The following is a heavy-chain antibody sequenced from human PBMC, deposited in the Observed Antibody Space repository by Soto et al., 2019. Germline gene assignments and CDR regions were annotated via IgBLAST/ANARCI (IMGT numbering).Heavy chain of an antibody. V-gene: IGHV5-51*01. Sequence: PGESLTISVTSAGYSFTRYWIGWVRQMPGKGLEWMGIIYPGDSDTRYSPSFQGQVTISADKSISTAYLQWSSLKASDTAMYYCARLYYDILTGYYFDYWGQGTLVTVSS. CDR1: GYSFTRYW. CDR2: IYPGDSDT. J-gene: IGHJ4*02. CDR3: ARLYYDILTGYYFDY. D-gene: IGHD3-9*01.